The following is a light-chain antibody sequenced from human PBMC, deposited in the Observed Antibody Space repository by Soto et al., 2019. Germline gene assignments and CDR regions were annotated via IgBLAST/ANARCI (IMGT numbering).Light chain of an antibody. Sequence: DIQMTQSPSSVSASVGDRVTISCRASQDISNWLAWYQQKPGAAPKFLIYAASNLQSGVPSKFSVSGSGTDFTLTISSLQPEDFAVYYCQQARRFPITFGQGTRLEIK. V-gene: IGKV1-12*01. CDR1: QDISNW. J-gene: IGKJ5*01. CDR3: QQARRFPIT. CDR2: AAS.